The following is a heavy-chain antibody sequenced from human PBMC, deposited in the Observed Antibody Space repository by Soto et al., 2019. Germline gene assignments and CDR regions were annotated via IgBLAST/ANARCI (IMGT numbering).Heavy chain of an antibody. CDR2: IWNDGIRK. D-gene: IGHD3-22*01. CDR1: GFTFSRCD. Sequence: GGSLRLSCAASGFTFSRCDMHWVRQAPGKGLEWVALIWNDGIRKVYVDSVKGRFTISRDNSKNTLDLQMNSLRAEDTAVYYCARDDDYEANTFDYWGPGTLVTVSS. CDR3: ARDDDYEANTFDY. V-gene: IGHV3-33*01. J-gene: IGHJ4*02.